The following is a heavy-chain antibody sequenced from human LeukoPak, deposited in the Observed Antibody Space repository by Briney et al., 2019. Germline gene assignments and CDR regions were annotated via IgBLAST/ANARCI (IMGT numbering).Heavy chain of an antibody. D-gene: IGHD3-22*01. V-gene: IGHV3-30*01. CDR2: ISYDGSNK. J-gene: IGHJ5*02. CDR3: ARGGVSSGYYYSSWFDP. CDR1: GFTFSSYA. Sequence: GRSLRLSCAASGFTFSSYAMHWVRQAPGKGLEWVAVISYDGSNKYYADSVKGRFTISRDNSKNTLYLQTNSLRAEDTAVYYCARGGVSSGYYYSSWFDPWGQGTLVTVSS.